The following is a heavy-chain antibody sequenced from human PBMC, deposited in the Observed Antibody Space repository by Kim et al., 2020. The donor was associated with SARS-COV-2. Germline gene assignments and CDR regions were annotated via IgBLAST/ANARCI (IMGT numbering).Heavy chain of an antibody. J-gene: IGHJ4*02. CDR3: AIARGRSFDY. CDR2: GRT. D-gene: IGHD1-26*01. Sequence: GRTDYTPSVKSRVSMSVDTSKNQFSLKLTSVTAADTAVYYCAIARGRSFDYWGQGTLVTVSS. V-gene: IGHV4-31*02.